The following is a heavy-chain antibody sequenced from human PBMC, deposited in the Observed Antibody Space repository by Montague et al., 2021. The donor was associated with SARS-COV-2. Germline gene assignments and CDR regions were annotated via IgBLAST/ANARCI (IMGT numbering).Heavy chain of an antibody. Sequence: PALVKPTQTLTLTRTFSGFSITTSTMGVGWIRQPPGKALEWLALIYWGDEKRFSPSRKSRLTITKDTFKDQVVLRMTNMDPVDTATYYCVHYASGSYYFHYWGQGTLVAVSS. J-gene: IGHJ4*02. CDR1: GFSITTSTMG. CDR2: IYWGDEK. V-gene: IGHV2-5*02. CDR3: VHYASGSYYFHY. D-gene: IGHD3-10*01.